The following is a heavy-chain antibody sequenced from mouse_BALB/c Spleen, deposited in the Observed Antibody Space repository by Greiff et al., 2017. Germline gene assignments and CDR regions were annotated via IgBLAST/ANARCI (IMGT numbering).Heavy chain of an antibody. J-gene: IGHJ4*01. V-gene: IGHV1-87*01. Sequence: QVQLKESGAELARPGASVKLSCKASGYTFTSYWMQWVKQRPGQGLEWIGAIYPGDGDTRYTQKFKGKATLTADKSSSTAYMQLSSLASEDSAVYYCARRGYYAMDYWGQGTSVTVSS. CDR1: GYTFTSYW. CDR3: ARRGYYAMDY. CDR2: IYPGDGDT.